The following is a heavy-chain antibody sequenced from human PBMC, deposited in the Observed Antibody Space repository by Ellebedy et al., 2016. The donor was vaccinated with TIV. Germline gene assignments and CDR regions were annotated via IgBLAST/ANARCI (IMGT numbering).Heavy chain of an antibody. V-gene: IGHV4-4*02. CDR2: VYLSGGT. J-gene: IGHJ2*01. D-gene: IGHD4-23*01. Sequence: SETLSLXXAVSGASISSNNWWSWIRQSPGKGLEWIGEVYLSGGTNYNPSLKSRVTMSVDKSNNHFSLKLSSVTAADTAVYYCARGLDQGGNSWYFDLWGRGTLVTVSS. CDR3: ARGLDQGGNSWYFDL. CDR1: GASISSNNW.